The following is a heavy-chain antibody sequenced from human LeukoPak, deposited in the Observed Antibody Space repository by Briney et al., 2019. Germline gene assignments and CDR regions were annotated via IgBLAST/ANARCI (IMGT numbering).Heavy chain of an antibody. CDR1: GFTFSSYS. Sequence: GGSLRLSCAASGFTFSSYSMNWVRQAPGKGLEWVSYISSSSSTIYYADSVKGRFTISRDNAKNSLCLQMNSLRAEDTAVYYCARLSSIAAAPWGQGTTVTVSS. CDR3: ARLSSIAAAP. D-gene: IGHD6-13*01. CDR2: ISSSSSTI. J-gene: IGHJ6*02. V-gene: IGHV3-48*04.